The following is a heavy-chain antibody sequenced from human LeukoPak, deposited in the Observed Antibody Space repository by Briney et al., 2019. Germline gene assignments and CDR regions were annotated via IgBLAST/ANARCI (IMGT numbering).Heavy chain of an antibody. D-gene: IGHD6-13*01. CDR2: IYTSGST. CDR1: GGSISSYY. CDR3: ARAEQQLPLDY. Sequence: SETLSLTCTVSGGSISSYYWSWLRQPAGEGLEWIGRIYTSGSTDYNPSLKSRVTISVDTSKNQFSLKLSSVTAADTAVYYCARAEQQLPLDYWGQGTLVTVSS. V-gene: IGHV4-4*07. J-gene: IGHJ4*02.